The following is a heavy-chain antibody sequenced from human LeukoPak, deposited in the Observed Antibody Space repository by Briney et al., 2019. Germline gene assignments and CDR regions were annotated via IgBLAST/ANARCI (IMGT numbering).Heavy chain of an antibody. D-gene: IGHD3-10*01. CDR3: ARVRLDSGTYSLYY. CDR2: IDPSGDTI. Sequence: PGGSLRLSCVASGFTFSDYYMSWIRQSPGKGLERVSYIDPSGDTIYYADSVKGRFTISRDNAENSLYLQMNSLRAEDTAVYYCARVRLDSGTYSLYYWGQGTLVTVSS. CDR1: GFTFSDYY. J-gene: IGHJ4*02. V-gene: IGHV3-11*04.